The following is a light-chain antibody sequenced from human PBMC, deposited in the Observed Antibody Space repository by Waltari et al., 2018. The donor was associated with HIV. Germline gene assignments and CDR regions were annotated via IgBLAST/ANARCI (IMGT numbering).Light chain of an antibody. V-gene: IGLV1-47*01. J-gene: IGLJ3*02. CDR2: KNN. CDR3: ASWDDNLNSWV. CDR1: DSNIGSNY. Sequence: QSVVTQPPSASGTPGQRVTISCSGSDSNIGSNYVYWYQDLPGTAPKLPIYKNNQRSSGVPDRCSGSKSDTSASLAISGLRSEDEADYYCASWDDNLNSWVFGGGTKLTVL.